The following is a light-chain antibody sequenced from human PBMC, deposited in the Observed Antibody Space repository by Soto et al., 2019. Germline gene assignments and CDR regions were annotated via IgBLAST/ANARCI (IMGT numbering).Light chain of an antibody. CDR2: GAS. Sequence: EIVMTQSPATLSVSPGERATLSCRASQSVSSNLAWDQQKPGQAPRLLIYGASTRATGIPARFSGSGSGTEFTLTISSLQLEDFAGYNSQQYNNWPPKYTFGQGTKLEIK. CDR1: QSVSSN. V-gene: IGKV3-15*01. CDR3: QQYNNWPPKYT. J-gene: IGKJ2*01.